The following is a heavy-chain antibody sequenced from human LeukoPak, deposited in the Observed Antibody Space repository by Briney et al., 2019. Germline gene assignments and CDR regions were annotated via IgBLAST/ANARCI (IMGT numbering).Heavy chain of an antibody. CDR3: AREVDYGSGSYAFDI. D-gene: IGHD3-10*01. V-gene: IGHV1-18*01. CDR2: ISAYNGNT. J-gene: IGHJ3*02. CDR1: GYTFTSYG. Sequence: GASVKVSCKASGYTFTSYGISWVRQAPGQGLEWMGWISAYNGNTNYAQKLQGRVTMTTDTSTSTAYMELRSLRSDDTAVYYCAREVDYGSGSYAFDIWGRGTMVTVSS.